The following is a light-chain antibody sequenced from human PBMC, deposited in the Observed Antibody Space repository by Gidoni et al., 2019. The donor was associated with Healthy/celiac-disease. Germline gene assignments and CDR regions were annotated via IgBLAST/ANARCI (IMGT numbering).Light chain of an antibody. V-gene: IGKV1-39*01. Sequence: DIQMTQSPSSLSASVGDRVTITCRASQSIISYLNWYQQKPGKAPKLLIYAASSLQSGVPSRFSGSGAGTDFTPTISSLQPEDFATYYCQQRYSTLWTFXXXTKVEIK. J-gene: IGKJ1*01. CDR2: AAS. CDR3: QQRYSTLWT. CDR1: QSIISY.